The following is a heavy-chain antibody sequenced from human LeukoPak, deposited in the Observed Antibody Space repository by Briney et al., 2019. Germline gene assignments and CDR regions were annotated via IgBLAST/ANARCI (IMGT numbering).Heavy chain of an antibody. V-gene: IGHV1-2*02. CDR3: ATRYLRYFDWTDYCYYGMDV. Sequence: ASVKVSCKASGYTFTGYYMHWVRQAPGQGLEWMGWINPNSGGTNYAQKFQGRVTMTRDTSISTAYMELSRLRSDDTAVYYCATRYLRYFDWTDYCYYGMDVWGQGTTVTVSS. CDR1: GYTFTGYY. D-gene: IGHD3-9*01. J-gene: IGHJ6*02. CDR2: INPNSGGT.